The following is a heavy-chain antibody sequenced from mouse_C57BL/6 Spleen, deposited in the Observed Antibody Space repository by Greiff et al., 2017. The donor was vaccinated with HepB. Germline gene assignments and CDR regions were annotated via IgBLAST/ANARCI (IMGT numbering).Heavy chain of an antibody. D-gene: IGHD2-1*01. CDR3: ARVYGNSCMDY. V-gene: IGHV5-4*01. Sequence: EVQGVESGGGLVKPGGSLKLSCAASGFTFSSYAMSWVRQTPEKRLEWVATISDGGSYTYYPDNVKGRFTISRDNAKNNLYLQMSHLKSEDTAMYYCARVYGNSCMDYWGQGTSVTVSS. CDR1: GFTFSSYA. J-gene: IGHJ4*01. CDR2: ISDGGSYT.